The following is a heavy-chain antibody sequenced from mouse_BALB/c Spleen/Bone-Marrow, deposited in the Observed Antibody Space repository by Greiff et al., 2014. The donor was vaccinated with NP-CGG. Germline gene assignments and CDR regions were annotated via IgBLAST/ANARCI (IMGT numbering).Heavy chain of an antibody. CDR2: IDTSDSYT. CDR3: VRGGHDFSLDY. CDR1: GYTLTDNW. J-gene: IGHJ4*01. V-gene: IGHV1-69*01. D-gene: IGHD2-4*01. Sequence: QVQLQQSGAELGMPGASVKMSCKASGYTLTDNWIYWVKQRPGQGLEWIGAIDTSDSYTNYNQKFMGKASLTVDASSSTAYMQVSSLTSDDSAVYYCVRGGHDFSLDYWGQGTSVTVSS.